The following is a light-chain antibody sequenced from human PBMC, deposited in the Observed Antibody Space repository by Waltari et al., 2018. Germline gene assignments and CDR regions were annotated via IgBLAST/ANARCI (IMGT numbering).Light chain of an antibody. CDR1: QGISSY. J-gene: IGKJ1*01. CDR3: QQYHTNPAT. V-gene: IGKV1-8*01. CDR2: AAS. Sequence: AIRITQSPSSLSASTGDRVTITSRASQGISSYLAWYQQKPGKAPKVLIYAASTLQTGVPSRFSGTGSGTDFTLTISCLQSEDFAVYYCQQYHTNPATFGQGTKVEIK.